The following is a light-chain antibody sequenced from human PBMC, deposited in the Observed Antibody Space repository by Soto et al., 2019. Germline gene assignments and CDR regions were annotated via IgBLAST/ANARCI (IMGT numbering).Light chain of an antibody. Sequence: QSVLTQPASVSGSPGQSITISCTGTSSDVGGYNYVSWYQQHPGKAPKLMIYVVSNRPSGVSNRFSGSKSGNTASLTISGLQAEDEADYYCSSYTSSSTFFGTGTKLTVL. CDR2: VVS. V-gene: IGLV2-14*01. CDR1: SSDVGGYNY. J-gene: IGLJ1*01. CDR3: SSYTSSSTF.